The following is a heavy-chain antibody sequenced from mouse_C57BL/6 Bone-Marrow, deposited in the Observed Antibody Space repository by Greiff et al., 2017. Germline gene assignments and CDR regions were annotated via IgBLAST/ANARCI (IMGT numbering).Heavy chain of an antibody. V-gene: IGHV1-63*01. D-gene: IGHD1-1*01. Sequence: VQLQQSGAELVRPGTSVKMSCKASGYTFTNYWIGWAKQRPEHGLEWIGDIYPGGGYTNYNEKFKGKATLTADKSSSTAYMQFSSLTSEDSAIYYCARHYYGSSYGYWGQGTTLTVSS. CDR1: GYTFTNYW. J-gene: IGHJ2*01. CDR3: ARHYYGSSYGY. CDR2: IYPGGGYT.